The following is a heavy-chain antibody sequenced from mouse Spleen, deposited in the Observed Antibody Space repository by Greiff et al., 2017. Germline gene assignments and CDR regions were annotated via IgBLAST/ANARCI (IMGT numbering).Heavy chain of an antibody. J-gene: IGHJ4*01. Sequence: VQLQQSGAELVRPGASVKLSCTASGFNIKDYYMHWVKQRPEQGLEWIGRIDPEDGDTEYAPKFQGKATMTADTSSNTAYLQLSSLTSEDTAVYYCTTDPYYCGSSYENAMDYWGQGTSVTVSA. CDR2: IDPEDGDT. CDR1: GFNIKDYY. CDR3: TTDPYYCGSSYENAMDY. D-gene: IGHD1-1*01. V-gene: IGHV14-1*01.